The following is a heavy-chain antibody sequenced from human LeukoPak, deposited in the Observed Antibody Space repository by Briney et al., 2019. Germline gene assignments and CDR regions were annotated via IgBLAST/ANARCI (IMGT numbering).Heavy chain of an antibody. V-gene: IGHV4-59*10. CDR1: GGSFSGYY. J-gene: IGHJ6*02. CDR2: IYTSGST. D-gene: IGHD4-17*01. CDR3: ARGNTVTRALDV. Sequence: PSETLSLTCAVYGGSFSGYYWSWIRQPAGKGLEWIGRIYTSGSTNYNPSLKSRVTMSVDTSKNQFSLKLSSVTAADTAVYYCARGNTVTRALDVWGQGTTVTVSS.